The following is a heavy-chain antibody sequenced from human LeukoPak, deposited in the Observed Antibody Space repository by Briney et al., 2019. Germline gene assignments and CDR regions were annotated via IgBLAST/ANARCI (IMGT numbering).Heavy chain of an antibody. CDR1: GGSIRSSYYY. CDR3: ARPQRYSNYALDY. Sequence: SETLSLTCTVSGGSIRSSYYYWGWIRQPPGKGLEWIGSIYYSGSTYYNPSLKSRVTISVDTSKNQFSLKLSSVTAADTAVYYCARPQRYSNYALDYWGQGTLVTVSS. J-gene: IGHJ4*02. V-gene: IGHV4-39*01. D-gene: IGHD4-11*01. CDR2: IYYSGST.